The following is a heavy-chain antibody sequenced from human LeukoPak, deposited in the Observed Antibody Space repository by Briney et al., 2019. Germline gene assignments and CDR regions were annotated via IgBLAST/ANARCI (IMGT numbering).Heavy chain of an antibody. CDR3: AKDFSSGYPFPNAFDI. D-gene: IGHD3-22*01. CDR1: GFTFDDYA. V-gene: IGHV3-9*01. J-gene: IGHJ3*02. Sequence: GRSLRLSCAASGFTFDDYAMHWVRQAPGKGLEWVSGVSWNSVSIDYADSVKGRFTVSRDNAKKSLYLQMNSLRAEDTALYYCAKDFSSGYPFPNAFDIWGQGTMVTVSS. CDR2: VSWNSVSI.